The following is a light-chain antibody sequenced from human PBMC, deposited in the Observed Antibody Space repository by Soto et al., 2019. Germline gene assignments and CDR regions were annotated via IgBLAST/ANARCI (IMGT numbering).Light chain of an antibody. CDR2: DAS. J-gene: IGKJ4*01. Sequence: EIVLTQSPATLSLSPGERATFSCRASQSVNNYLAWYQQKPGQAPRLLIYDASNRATGIPARFSGSGSGTDFTLTISSQEPEDFALYYCQQRSNWPLTFGGGTKVEIK. CDR1: QSVNNY. V-gene: IGKV3-11*01. CDR3: QQRSNWPLT.